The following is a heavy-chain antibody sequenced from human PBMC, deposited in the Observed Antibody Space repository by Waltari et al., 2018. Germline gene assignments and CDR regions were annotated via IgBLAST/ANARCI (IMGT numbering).Heavy chain of an antibody. Sequence: QVHLVPSGAEVKKPGASVKVSCTASGYTFTSYTISWVRQAPGQGLEWMGWITAYNGNTNYALKFQGRVTMTTDTSTSTAYMQLRSLISDDTAVYYCAREGYYGDYVDYWGQGTLVTVSS. CDR1: GYTFTSYT. CDR3: AREGYYGDYVDY. D-gene: IGHD4-17*01. J-gene: IGHJ4*02. CDR2: ITAYNGNT. V-gene: IGHV1-18*04.